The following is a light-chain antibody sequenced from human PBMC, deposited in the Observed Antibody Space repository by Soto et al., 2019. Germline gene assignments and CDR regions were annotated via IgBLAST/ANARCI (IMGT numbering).Light chain of an antibody. J-gene: IGLJ2*01. CDR2: DVS. CDR1: SSDVGGYNY. CDR3: SSYTSSSTYVV. Sequence: QSALTQPASVSGSPGQSXTISCTGTSSDVGGYNYVSWYQQHPGKAPKLMIYDVSNRPSGVSNRFSGSKSGNTASLTISGLQAEDEADYYCSSYTSSSTYVVFGGGTKVTVL. V-gene: IGLV2-14*01.